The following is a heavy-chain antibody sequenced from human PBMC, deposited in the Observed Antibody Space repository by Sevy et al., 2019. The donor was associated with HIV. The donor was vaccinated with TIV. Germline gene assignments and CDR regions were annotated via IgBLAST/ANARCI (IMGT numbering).Heavy chain of an antibody. CDR2: IYYNGHI. CDR1: GGSITSLY. CDR3: AGENAWGRGYS. V-gene: IGHV4-59*08. Sequence: ETLSPTCTVSGGSITSLYWNWIRQPPGNGLEWIANIYYNGHINYNPSLKSRVTLSLDTSKNQFSLRLSSVTAADTAMYYCAGENAWGRGYSWGQGTLVTVSS. D-gene: IGHD1-26*01. J-gene: IGHJ4*02.